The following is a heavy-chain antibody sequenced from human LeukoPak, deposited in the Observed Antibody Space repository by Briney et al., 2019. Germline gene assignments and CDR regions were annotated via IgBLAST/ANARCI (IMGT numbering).Heavy chain of an antibody. Sequence: ASVKVSCKASGYTFTGYYMHWVRQAPGQGLAWMGSINPNSGGTNYAQKFQGRVAMSRDTSISTAYMDLSRLRSDDTAVYYCARDLSTAAGVGWFDPWGQGTLVTVSS. J-gene: IGHJ5*02. V-gene: IGHV1-2*02. CDR1: GYTFTGYY. D-gene: IGHD6-13*01. CDR2: INPNSGGT. CDR3: ARDLSTAAGVGWFDP.